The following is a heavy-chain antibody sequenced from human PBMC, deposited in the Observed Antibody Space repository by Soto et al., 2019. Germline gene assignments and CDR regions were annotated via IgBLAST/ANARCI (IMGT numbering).Heavy chain of an antibody. V-gene: IGHV6-1*01. CDR3: AREGFRYCSCSSCAQYYCYYGMDV. CDR1: GDSVSSNSAA. J-gene: IGHJ6*02. CDR2: TYYRSKWYN. Sequence: SQTLSLTCAISGDSVSSNSAAWNWIRQSPSRGLEWLGRTYYRSKWYNDYAVSVKSRITINPDTSKNQFSLQLNSVTPEYTAVYYCAREGFRYCSCSSCAQYYCYYGMDVWGRGTTVSV. D-gene: IGHD2-2*01.